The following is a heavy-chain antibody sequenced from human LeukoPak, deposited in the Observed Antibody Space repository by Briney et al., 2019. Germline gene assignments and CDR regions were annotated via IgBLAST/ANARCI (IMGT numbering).Heavy chain of an antibody. J-gene: IGHJ4*02. CDR3: ARDPDTAMVTRSAYFDY. CDR2: ISYDGSNK. Sequence: GGSLRLSCAASGFTFSSYAMHWVRQAPGKGLEWVAVISYDGSNKYYADSVKGRFTISRDNSKNTLYLQMNSLRAEDTAVYYCARDPDTAMVTRSAYFDYWGQGTLVTVSS. D-gene: IGHD5-18*01. CDR1: GFTFSSYA. V-gene: IGHV3-30-3*01.